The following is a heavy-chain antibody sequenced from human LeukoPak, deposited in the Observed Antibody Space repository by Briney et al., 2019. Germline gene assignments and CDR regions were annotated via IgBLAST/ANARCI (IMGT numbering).Heavy chain of an antibody. J-gene: IGHJ4*02. V-gene: IGHV3-20*04. CDR1: GFTFDDYG. D-gene: IGHD3-22*01. CDR2: INWNGGST. CDR3: ARGSYYYDSSGLWDYFDY. Sequence: GGSLRLSCAVSGFTFDDYGMSWVRQAPGKGLEWVSGINWNGGSTGYADSVKGRFTISRDNAKNSLYLQMNSLRAEDTALYYCARGSYYYDSSGLWDYFDYWGQGTLVTVSS.